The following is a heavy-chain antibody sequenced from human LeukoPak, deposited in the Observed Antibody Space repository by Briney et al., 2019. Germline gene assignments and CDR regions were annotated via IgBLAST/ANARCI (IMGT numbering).Heavy chain of an antibody. CDR3: ARGEYYYGMDV. Sequence: SSETLSLTCAVSGGSISSSNWWSWVRQAPGKGLEWVSVIYSGGSTYYADSVKGRFTISRDNSKNTLYLQMNSLRAEDTAVYYCARGEYYYGMDVWGQGTTVTVSS. CDR1: GGSISSSNW. J-gene: IGHJ6*02. V-gene: IGHV3-53*01. CDR2: IYSGGST.